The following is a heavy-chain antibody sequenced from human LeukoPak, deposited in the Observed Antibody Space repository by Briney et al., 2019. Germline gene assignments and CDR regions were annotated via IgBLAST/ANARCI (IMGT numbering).Heavy chain of an antibody. V-gene: IGHV4-34*01. CDR1: GGSFSGYY. CDR2: INHSGST. Sequence: PSETLSLTCAVYGGSFSGYYWSWIRQPPGKGLEWIGEINHSGSTNYNPSLKSRVTISVDTSKNQFSLKLSSVTAADAAVYYCARGAGGYSSSWHHFDYWGQGTLVTVSS. J-gene: IGHJ4*02. D-gene: IGHD6-13*01. CDR3: ARGAGGYSSSWHHFDY.